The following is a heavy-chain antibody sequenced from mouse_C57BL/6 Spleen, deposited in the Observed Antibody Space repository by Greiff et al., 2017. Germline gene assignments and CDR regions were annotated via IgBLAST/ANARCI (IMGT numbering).Heavy chain of an antibody. CDR3: ARGASKGTWFAY. V-gene: IGHV1-9*01. CDR2: ILPGSCST. D-gene: IGHD1-3*01. CDR1: GYTFTGYW. Sequence: QVQLQQSGAELMKPGASVKLSCKATGYTFTGYWIEWVKQRPGHGLEWIGEILPGSCSTNYNEKFKGKATFTADTSSNTAYMQLSSLTTEDSAIYYCARGASKGTWFAYWGQGTLVTVSA. J-gene: IGHJ3*01.